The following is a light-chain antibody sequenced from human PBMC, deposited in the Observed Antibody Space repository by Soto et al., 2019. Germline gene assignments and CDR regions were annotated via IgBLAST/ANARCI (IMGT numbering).Light chain of an antibody. V-gene: IGKV3-20*01. CDR2: DAS. Sequence: EIVLTQSPGTLSLSPGERATLSCRASQSVRSSYLAWYQQKPGQAPRLLIYDASSRATGIPDRFSGSGSGTDFTLTISRLEPEDFAVYYCQHYGNSPRYTFGQGIKLEFK. J-gene: IGKJ2*01. CDR1: QSVRSSY. CDR3: QHYGNSPRYT.